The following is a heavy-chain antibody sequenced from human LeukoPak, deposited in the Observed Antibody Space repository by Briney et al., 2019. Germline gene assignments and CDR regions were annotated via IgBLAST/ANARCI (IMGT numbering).Heavy chain of an antibody. CDR2: ISGGGGTT. Sequence: PGGSLRLSCAASGFTFNNYAMSWVRQAPRKGLEWVSCISGGGGTTYYADSVKGRFTISRDNSKNTLYLQMSSLSAEDTALYYCAKGSGGNCYTAFDVWGRGTLFTVSS. J-gene: IGHJ3*01. V-gene: IGHV3-23*01. CDR3: AKGSGGNCYTAFDV. D-gene: IGHD2-15*01. CDR1: GFTFNNYA.